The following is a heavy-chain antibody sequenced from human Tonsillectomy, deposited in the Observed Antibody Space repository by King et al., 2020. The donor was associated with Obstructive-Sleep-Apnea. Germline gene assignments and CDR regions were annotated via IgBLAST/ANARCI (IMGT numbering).Heavy chain of an antibody. CDR3: ARDRGILTGYYPFDY. D-gene: IGHD3-9*01. V-gene: IGHV3-21*01. J-gene: IGHJ4*02. Sequence: VQLVESGGGLVKPGGSLRLSCAASGFTFSSYSMNWVRQAPGKGLEWVLSISSSSSNIYYADSVKGRFTISRDNAKTSQHLQMNSLRAEDTAVYYCARDRGILTGYYPFDYWGQGTLVTVSS. CDR2: ISSSSSNI. CDR1: GFTFSSYS.